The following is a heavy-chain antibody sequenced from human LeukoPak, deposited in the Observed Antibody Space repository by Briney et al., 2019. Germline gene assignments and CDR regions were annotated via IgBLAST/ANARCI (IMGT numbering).Heavy chain of an antibody. CDR3: AKCMSESGLCLSFDF. D-gene: IGHD2-8*02. J-gene: IGHJ4*02. CDR1: GFTFSGYG. CDR2: ISSSDSGS. Sequence: PGGSLRLSCAASGFTFSGYGMRWVRQAPGKGLEWVSGISSSDSGSYYTGSVEGRFAISRDNSKNTLYLQMNNLRAEDTAVYFCAKCMSESGLCLSFDFWGQGTLVAVSS. V-gene: IGHV3-23*01.